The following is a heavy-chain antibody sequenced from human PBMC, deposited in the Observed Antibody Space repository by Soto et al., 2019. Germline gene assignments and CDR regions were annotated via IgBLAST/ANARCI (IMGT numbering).Heavy chain of an antibody. V-gene: IGHV3-48*02. Sequence: EVQLVESGGGLVQPGGSLRLSCAASGFTFSSYSMDWVRQAPGKRLEWGSHISTDSNTIYYADSVRGRFTISRDNAKNSLSLQMNSLRDEDTAVYYCARGYYYNSLDQWGQGTLVTVSS. J-gene: IGHJ4*02. D-gene: IGHD3-10*01. CDR2: ISTDSNTI. CDR3: ARGYYYNSLDQ. CDR1: GFTFSSYS.